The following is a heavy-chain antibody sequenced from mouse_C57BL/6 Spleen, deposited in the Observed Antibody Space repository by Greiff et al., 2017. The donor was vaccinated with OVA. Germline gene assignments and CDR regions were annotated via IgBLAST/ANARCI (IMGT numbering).Heavy chain of an antibody. CDR3: ARHGPLITTVVATDYFDY. D-gene: IGHD1-1*01. V-gene: IGHV1-62-2*01. CDR1: GYTFTEYT. Sequence: VQLQESGAELVKPGASVKLSCKASGYTFTEYTIHWVKQRSGQGLEWIGWFYPGSGSIKYNEKFKDKATLTADKSSSTVYMELSRLTSEDSAVYFCARHGPLITTVVATDYFDYWGQGTTLTVSS. J-gene: IGHJ2*01. CDR2: FYPGSGSI.